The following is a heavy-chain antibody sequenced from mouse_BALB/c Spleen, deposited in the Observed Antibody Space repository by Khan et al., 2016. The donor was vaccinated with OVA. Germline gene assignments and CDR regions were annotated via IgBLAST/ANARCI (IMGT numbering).Heavy chain of an antibody. D-gene: IGHD2-1*01. CDR3: ARGYFGNYEFVY. CDR1: GYIFTSYW. V-gene: IGHV1S132*01. Sequence: QVQLKESGAELVKPGASVKLSCKTSGYIFTSYWIQWVKQRPGQGLGWIGQIFPGTGTTYYNENFKGKATLTVDTSSSTAYMQLSSLTSEDSAVYFCARGYFGNYEFVYWGQGTLVTVSP. J-gene: IGHJ3*01. CDR2: IFPGTGTT.